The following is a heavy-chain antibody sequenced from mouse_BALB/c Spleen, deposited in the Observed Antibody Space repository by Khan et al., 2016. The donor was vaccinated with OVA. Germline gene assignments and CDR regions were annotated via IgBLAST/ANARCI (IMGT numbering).Heavy chain of an antibody. D-gene: IGHD3-3*01. CDR3: ARDREDYAMDY. V-gene: IGHV2-6-7*01. J-gene: IGHJ4*01. CDR1: GFSLTGYG. Sequence: QVQLKESGPGLVAPSQSLSITCTVSGFSLTGYGVNWVRQPPGKGLEWLGMIWGDGSTDYNSALKSRLSISKDNSKSQVFLKMNSLQTDDTAKYYCARDREDYAMDYWGQGTSVTVSS. CDR2: IWGDGST.